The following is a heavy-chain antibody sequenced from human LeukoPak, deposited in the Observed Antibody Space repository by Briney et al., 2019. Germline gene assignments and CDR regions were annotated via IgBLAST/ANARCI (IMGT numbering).Heavy chain of an antibody. Sequence: GGSLRLSCAASGFNVSSSYMSWVRQAPGKGLEWVSAISGSGGSTYYADSVKGRFTISRDNSKNTLYLQMNSLRVEDTAIYYCAKDSYGLGTSYGYFDYWGQGTLVTVSS. CDR2: ISGSGGST. D-gene: IGHD3-10*01. CDR3: AKDSYGLGTSYGYFDY. V-gene: IGHV3-23*01. J-gene: IGHJ4*02. CDR1: GFNVSSSY.